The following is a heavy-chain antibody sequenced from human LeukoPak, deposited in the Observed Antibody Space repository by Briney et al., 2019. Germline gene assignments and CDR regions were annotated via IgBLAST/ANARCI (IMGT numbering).Heavy chain of an antibody. CDR2: IYYPGGT. J-gene: IGHJ4*02. Sequence: SETLSLTCTVSGGSISNNNDYWGWIRQPPGKGLEWLGTIYYPGGTYYHPSLKSRVTISINTSKNQFSLKLTSVTAADTAVYYCARRYYDSSGYYLAFDSWGQGTLVTVSS. CDR1: GGSISNNNDY. V-gene: IGHV4-39*01. CDR3: ARRYYDSSGYYLAFDS. D-gene: IGHD3-22*01.